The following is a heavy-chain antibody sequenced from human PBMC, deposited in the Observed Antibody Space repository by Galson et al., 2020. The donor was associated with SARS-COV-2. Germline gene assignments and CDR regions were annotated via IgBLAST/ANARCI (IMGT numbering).Heavy chain of an antibody. Sequence: QAGGSLRLCCGASGFTFSSYWMYWVRQPPGKGLEWVSRINTDDSSPIYADSVKGRFTISRDNSKNTLYLQMDSLRAEDTAVYFCARAKFDFLSPFFGAILHDYWGQGTLVTVSS. D-gene: IGHD3-3*01. V-gene: IGHV3-74*01. CDR3: ARAKFDFLSPFFGAILHDY. J-gene: IGHJ4*02. CDR1: GFTFSSYW. CDR2: INTDDSSP.